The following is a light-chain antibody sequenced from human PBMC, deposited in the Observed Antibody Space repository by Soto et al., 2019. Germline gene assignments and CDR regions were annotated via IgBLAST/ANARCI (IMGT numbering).Light chain of an antibody. J-gene: IGKJ1*01. V-gene: IGKV1-39*01. CDR2: VAS. CDR1: QSVSSY. CDR3: QQSYLTPQT. Sequence: DIQMTQSPSSLSASVGDRVTITCRASQSVSSYVKWYQQKPGKAPNLLIYVASNLRSGVTPRFSGSGSGTEFTLTISSLQPEDLATYYCQQSYLTPQTFGQGTKVEIK.